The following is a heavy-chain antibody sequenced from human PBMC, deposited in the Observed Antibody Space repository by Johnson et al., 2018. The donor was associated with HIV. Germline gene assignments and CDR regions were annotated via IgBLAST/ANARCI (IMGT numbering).Heavy chain of an antibody. CDR1: GFTFSSYW. V-gene: IGHV3-74*02. D-gene: IGHD2-8*02. CDR3: ARTSWRCASCLGYDPFDV. CDR2: INGDGSRS. J-gene: IGHJ3*01. Sequence: VQLVESGGGLVQPGGSLRLSCAASGFTFSSYWMHWVRQAPGKGLVWVSRINGDGSRSTYADSVKGRFTIARDNAKNTLYLEMKSRGSEDTDVYYCARTSWRCASCLGYDPFDVWGQGTMVTVSS.